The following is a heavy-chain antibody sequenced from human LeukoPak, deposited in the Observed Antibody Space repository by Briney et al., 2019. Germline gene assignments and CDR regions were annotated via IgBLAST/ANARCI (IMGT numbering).Heavy chain of an antibody. CDR2: IYPGDSDT. D-gene: IGHD6-13*01. V-gene: IGHV5-51*01. Sequence: GESLKISCKGSGYSFTSYWLGWVRQMPGKGLEWMGIIYPGDSDTRYSPSFQGQVTISADKSISTAYLQWSSLKASDTAMYYCARQIAAAGTSYYFDYWGQGTLVTVSS. CDR1: GYSFTSYW. CDR3: ARQIAAAGTSYYFDY. J-gene: IGHJ4*02.